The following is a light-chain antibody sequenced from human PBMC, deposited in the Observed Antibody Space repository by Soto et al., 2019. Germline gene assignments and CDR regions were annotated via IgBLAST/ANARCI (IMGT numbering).Light chain of an antibody. J-gene: IGLJ2*01. CDR1: SSNIGAGYD. Sequence: QFVLTQPPSVCGAPGQRVTISCTGSSSNIGAGYDVHWYQQLPGTAPKLLIYGNSNRPSGVPDRFSGSKSGTSASLAITGLQAEDEADYYCQSYDSSLSGHVVFGGGTKLTVL. V-gene: IGLV1-40*01. CDR2: GNS. CDR3: QSYDSSLSGHVV.